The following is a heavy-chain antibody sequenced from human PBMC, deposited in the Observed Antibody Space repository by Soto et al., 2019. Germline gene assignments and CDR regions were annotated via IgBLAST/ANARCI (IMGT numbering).Heavy chain of an antibody. J-gene: IGHJ4*02. CDR2: INAGNGNT. Sequence: QVQLVQSGAEVKKPGASVKVSCKASGYTFTSYAMHWVRQAPGQRLEWMGWINAGNGNTKYSQKFQGRVTITRDTSASTAYMELSRLRSEDTAVYYCANALGLYYFDYWGQGTLGTVSS. D-gene: IGHD3-16*01. CDR1: GYTFTSYA. V-gene: IGHV1-3*01. CDR3: ANALGLYYFDY.